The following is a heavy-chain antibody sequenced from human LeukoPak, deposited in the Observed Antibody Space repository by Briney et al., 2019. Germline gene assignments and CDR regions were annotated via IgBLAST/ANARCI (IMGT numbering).Heavy chain of an antibody. Sequence: PGRSLRLSCAASGFTFSSFAMHWVRQAPGKGLEWVAVISYDGSNKYYADSVKGRFTISRDNSKNTLYLQMNSLRAEDTAVYYCARGVASKDKGPYYYYHYMDVWGKGTTVTVSS. J-gene: IGHJ6*03. CDR1: GFTFSSFA. CDR3: ARGVASKDKGPYYYYHYMDV. D-gene: IGHD2-15*01. CDR2: ISYDGSNK. V-gene: IGHV3-30*04.